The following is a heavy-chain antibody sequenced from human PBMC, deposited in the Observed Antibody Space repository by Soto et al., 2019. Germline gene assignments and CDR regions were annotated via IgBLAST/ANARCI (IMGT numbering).Heavy chain of an antibody. J-gene: IGHJ4*02. CDR1: GFTFSSYA. Sequence: PGGSLRLSCAASGFTFSSYAMHWVRQAPGKGLEWVAVISYDGSNKYYADSVKGRFTISRDNSKNTLYLQMNSLRAEDTAVYYCAREGLSSGWYEKLAFDYWGQGTLVTVSS. D-gene: IGHD6-19*01. CDR3: AREGLSSGWYEKLAFDY. V-gene: IGHV3-30-3*01. CDR2: ISYDGSNK.